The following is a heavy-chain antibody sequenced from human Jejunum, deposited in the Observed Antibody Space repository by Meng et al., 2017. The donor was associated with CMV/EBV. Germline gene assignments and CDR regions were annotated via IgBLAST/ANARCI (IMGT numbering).Heavy chain of an antibody. J-gene: IGHJ6*02. Sequence: CAASGFTFIGYNMNWVRQAPGKGLEWVSYIIKSGSPTYYADSVKGRFTISRDNAENSLYLQMNSLRAEDTAVYYCARLNYYGMDVWGQGTTVTVSS. V-gene: IGHV3-48*04. CDR3: ARLNYYGMDV. CDR1: GFTFIGYN. CDR2: IIKSGSPT.